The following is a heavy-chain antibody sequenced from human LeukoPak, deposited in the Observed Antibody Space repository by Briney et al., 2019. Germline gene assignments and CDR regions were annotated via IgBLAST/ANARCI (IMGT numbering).Heavy chain of an antibody. CDR1: GFTFTDYW. CDR2: IRQDGGEK. CDR3: ARDGTAPGLYFDL. D-gene: IGHD6-13*01. Sequence: GGSLRLSCAVSGFTFTDYWMNWVRQAPGKGLEWVGSIRQDGGEKSYVDSVKGRFTISRDNTKNSLYLQMSSLRAEDTAVYYCARDGTAPGLYFDLWGQGTLVTVSS. J-gene: IGHJ4*01. V-gene: IGHV3-7*01.